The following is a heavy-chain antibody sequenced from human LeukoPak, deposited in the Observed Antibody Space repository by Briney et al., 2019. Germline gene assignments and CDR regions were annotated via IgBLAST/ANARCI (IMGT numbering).Heavy chain of an antibody. CDR2: IRESGSST. J-gene: IGHJ4*02. CDR1: GFTFRSYA. D-gene: IGHD2-15*01. Sequence: PGGSQGLSCAASGFTFRSYAMLGVTQAPGKALEWVSSIRESGSSTYYADSVKGRFTNSRDNSKNTLYLQMHGLRAEDTAVYDCANPRGCWYLLVYWGQGTLVTVSS. CDR3: ANPRGCWYLLVY. V-gene: IGHV3-23*01.